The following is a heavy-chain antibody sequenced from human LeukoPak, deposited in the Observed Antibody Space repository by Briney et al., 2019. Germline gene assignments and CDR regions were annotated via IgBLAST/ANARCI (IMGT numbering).Heavy chain of an antibody. CDR1: GYTFTGYY. D-gene: IGHD2-2*01. J-gene: IGHJ3*02. V-gene: IGHV1-2*02. Sequence: GASVKVSCKASGYTFTGYYMHWVRQAPGQGLEWMGWINPNSGGTNYAQKFQGRVTMTRDTSISTAYTELSRLRSDDTAVYYCARRGPAAMYAFDIWGQGTMVTVSS. CDR3: ARRGPAAMYAFDI. CDR2: INPNSGGT.